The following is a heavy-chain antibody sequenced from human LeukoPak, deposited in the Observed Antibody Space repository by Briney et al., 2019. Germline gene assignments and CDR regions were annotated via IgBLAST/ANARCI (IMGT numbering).Heavy chain of an antibody. V-gene: IGHV3-74*01. CDR1: GNYW. CDR3: VSFYETY. CDR2: INSDGSWT. Sequence: GGSLRLSCAASGNYWMHWVRQAPGKGLVWVSHINSDGSWTSYADSVKGRFTISKDNAKNTVYLQMNSLRAEDTAIYYCVSFYETYWGRGTLVTVSS. J-gene: IGHJ4*02. D-gene: IGHD2/OR15-2a*01.